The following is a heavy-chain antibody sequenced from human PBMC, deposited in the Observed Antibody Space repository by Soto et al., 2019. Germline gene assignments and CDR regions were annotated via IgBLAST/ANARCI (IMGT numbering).Heavy chain of an antibody. D-gene: IGHD5-12*01. Sequence: EEQVLESGGTLVQPGGSLRLSCAASGFTFSTYAMSWVRLAPGKGLEWVSAISGSGGSTHYAGSVKGRFTISRDNSKNTLYLQMNSLRAEDTVIYYCAKCLFGYSGSSGWCNWLDPWGQGTLVTVSS. J-gene: IGHJ5*02. CDR1: GFTFSTYA. CDR3: AKCLFGYSGSSGWCNWLDP. CDR2: ISGSGGST. V-gene: IGHV3-23*01.